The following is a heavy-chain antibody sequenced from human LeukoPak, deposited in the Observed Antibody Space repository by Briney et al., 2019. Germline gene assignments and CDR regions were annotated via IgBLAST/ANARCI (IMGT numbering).Heavy chain of an antibody. CDR2: FDPGDGET. CDR1: GYTLTELS. J-gene: IGHJ6*02. D-gene: IGHD6-19*01. CDR3: ATPIPSRPLAVAGPDPNYYYGMDV. Sequence: ASVKVSCKVSGYTLTELSMHWVRQAPGKGLEWMGGFDPGDGETIYAQKFQGRVTMTEDTSTDTAYMELSSLRSEDTAVYYCATPIPSRPLAVAGPDPNYYYGMDVWGQGTRSPSP. V-gene: IGHV1-24*01.